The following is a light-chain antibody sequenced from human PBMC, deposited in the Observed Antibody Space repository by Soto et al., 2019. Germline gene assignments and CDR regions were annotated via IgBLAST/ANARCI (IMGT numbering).Light chain of an antibody. J-gene: IGLJ1*01. CDR3: CSYAGTNTFV. CDR1: SSDVGSYNL. V-gene: IGLV2-23*01. CDR2: EGN. Sequence: QSALTQPASVSGSPGQSITLSCTGTSSDVGSYNLVSWYQQHQGKAPKLMIYEGNKRPSGVSNRFSGSKSANTASLTISGLQTEDEADYYCCSYAGTNTFVFGTGTKLTVL.